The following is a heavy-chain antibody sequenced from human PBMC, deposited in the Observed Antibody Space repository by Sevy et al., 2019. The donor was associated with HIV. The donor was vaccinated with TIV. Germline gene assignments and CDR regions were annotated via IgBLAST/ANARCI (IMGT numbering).Heavy chain of an antibody. V-gene: IGHV3-23*01. D-gene: IGHD2-2*01. CDR1: GFTFSGYA. CDR2: INGKGRST. J-gene: IGHJ6*02. Sequence: GGSLSLSCAVSGFTFSGYAMNWVRQAPGKGLEWVSAINGKGRSTHYADSVEGRFTISRDNSKNTLYLQMNSLRAEDTAVYYCAKTIDSGGGVVPAANYFYYGMDVWGQGTTVTVSS. CDR3: AKTIDSGGGVVPAANYFYYGMDV.